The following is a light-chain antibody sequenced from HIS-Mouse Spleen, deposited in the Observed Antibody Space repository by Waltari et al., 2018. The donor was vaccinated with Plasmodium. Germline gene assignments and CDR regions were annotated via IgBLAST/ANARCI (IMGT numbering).Light chain of an antibody. CDR3: QQYNNWSFT. J-gene: IGKJ3*01. V-gene: IGKV3-15*01. CDR1: PSVSSN. Sequence: EIVMTQSPATLSVSPGESATLSGRASPSVSSNLAWYQQKPGQAPRLLIYGASTRATGIPARFSGSGSGTEFTLTISSLQSEDFAVYYCQQYNNWSFTFGPGTKVDIK. CDR2: GAS.